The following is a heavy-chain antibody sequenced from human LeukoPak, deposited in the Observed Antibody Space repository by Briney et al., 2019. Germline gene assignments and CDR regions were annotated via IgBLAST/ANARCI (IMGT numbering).Heavy chain of an antibody. D-gene: IGHD1-26*01. J-gene: IGHJ4*02. V-gene: IGHV3-30-3*01. Sequence: PSGRSLSLSCAASGFTFSSYAMHWVRQAPGKGLEWVAVISYVGSNKYYADSVKGRFTISRDNSKNTLYLQMNSLRAEDTAVYYCARERYPSTGIVGATHFDYWGQGTLVTVSS. CDR3: ARERYPSTGIVGATHFDY. CDR2: ISYVGSNK. CDR1: GFTFSSYA.